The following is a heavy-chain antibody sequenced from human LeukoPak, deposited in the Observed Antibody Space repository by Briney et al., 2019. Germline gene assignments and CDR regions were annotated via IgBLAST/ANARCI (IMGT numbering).Heavy chain of an antibody. Sequence: GESLKISCKGSGYIFSSYWIGWVRQMPGKGLEWMGIIYPGDSDTRYRSSFQGQVTISADKSINTAYLQWSSLKASDTAMYYCATTVQTFLYYFDYWGQGTLVTVSS. V-gene: IGHV5-51*01. D-gene: IGHD2/OR15-2a*01. CDR3: ATTVQTFLYYFDY. CDR2: IYPGDSDT. J-gene: IGHJ4*02. CDR1: GYIFSSYW.